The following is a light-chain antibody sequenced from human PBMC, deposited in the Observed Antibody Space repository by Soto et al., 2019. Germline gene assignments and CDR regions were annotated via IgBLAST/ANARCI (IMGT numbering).Light chain of an antibody. CDR2: SAS. J-gene: IGKJ5*01. CDR1: QSINNY. V-gene: IGKV1-39*01. Sequence: DIQMTQSPASLSVSVGDRVTITCRASQSINNYLNWYQQKPGQAPKLLIRSASTLQRGVPSRFSGSGSRTDFTLTITNLQPDDIATYYCQQSLTMPLTFGQGTRLHIK. CDR3: QQSLTMPLT.